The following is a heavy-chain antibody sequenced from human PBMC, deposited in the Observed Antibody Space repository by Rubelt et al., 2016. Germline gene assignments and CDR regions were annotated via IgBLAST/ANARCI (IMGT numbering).Heavy chain of an antibody. J-gene: IGHJ6*02. V-gene: IGHV1-69*01. D-gene: IGHD3-22*01. CDR3: ARVGQDYDYDSSGPYDTSYFYYGMVV. CDR2: IIPIFGTA. Sequence: GLEWMGGIIPIFGTANYAQKFQGRVTITADETTSTAYMDLSSLRSEDTAVYYCARVGQDYDYDSSGPYDTSYFYYGMVVWGQGTTVTVSS.